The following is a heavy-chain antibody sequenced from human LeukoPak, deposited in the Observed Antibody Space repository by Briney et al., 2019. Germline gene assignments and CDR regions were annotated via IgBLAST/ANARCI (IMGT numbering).Heavy chain of an antibody. V-gene: IGHV4-59*01. J-gene: IGHJ4*02. CDR2: IHSSGKT. CDR1: GGSIISYY. D-gene: IGHD1-26*01. Sequence: PSETLSLTCTVSGGSIISYYWSWIRQSPQKGLEWIAYIHSSGKTNYNPSLKSRVTISVDTSKNQFSLKVTSMTAADTGVYYCTRSFPGIVGAADFWGQGTLVTVSS. CDR3: TRSFPGIVGAADF.